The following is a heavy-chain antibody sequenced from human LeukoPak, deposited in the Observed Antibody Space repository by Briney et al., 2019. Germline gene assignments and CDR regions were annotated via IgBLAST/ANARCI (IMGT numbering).Heavy chain of an antibody. D-gene: IGHD5-12*01. CDR3: ARDIYGGYGFDY. CDR2: IYYSGST. V-gene: IGHV4-59*01. Sequence: SETLSLTCTVSGGSISSYYWSWIRQPPGKGLEWIGYIYYSGSTNYNPSLKSRVTISVDTSKNQFSLKLSSVTAADTAVYYCARDIYGGYGFDYWGQGTLVIVSS. CDR1: GGSISSYY. J-gene: IGHJ4*02.